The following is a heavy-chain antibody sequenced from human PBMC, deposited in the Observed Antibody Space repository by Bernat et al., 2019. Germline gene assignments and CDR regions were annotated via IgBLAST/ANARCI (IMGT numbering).Heavy chain of an antibody. Sequence: EVQLVESGGGVVQPGGSLSLSVAASGFPFDDYPMHWVRQAPGKGLGWVSLISGDGGSTYYADSVKGRFTISRDNSKNSLYLQMNSLRTEDTALYYCAKDLYYDSSGYHAFDIWGQGTMVTVSS. D-gene: IGHD3-22*01. CDR2: ISGDGGST. CDR1: GFPFDDYP. CDR3: AKDLYYDSSGYHAFDI. V-gene: IGHV3-43*02. J-gene: IGHJ3*02.